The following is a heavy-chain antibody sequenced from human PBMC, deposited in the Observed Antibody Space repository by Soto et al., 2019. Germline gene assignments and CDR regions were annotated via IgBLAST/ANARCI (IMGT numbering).Heavy chain of an antibody. D-gene: IGHD5-18*01. V-gene: IGHV1-8*01. J-gene: IGHJ6*02. CDR3: ARAGYSYGYDYYYGMDV. Sequence: ASVKVSCKASGYTFTSYDINWVRQATGQGLEWMGWMNPNSGNTGYAQKFQGRVTMTRNTSISTAYMELSSLRSEDTAVYYCARAGYSYGYDYYYGMDVWRQGTTVTVSS. CDR1: GYTFTSYD. CDR2: MNPNSGNT.